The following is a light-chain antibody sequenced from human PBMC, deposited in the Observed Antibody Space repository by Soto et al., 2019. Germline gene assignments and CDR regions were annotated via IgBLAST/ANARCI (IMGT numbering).Light chain of an antibody. CDR2: GAS. CDR1: QSVSSSY. Sequence: EIVLTQSPGTLSLSPGERATLSCRASQSVSSSYLAWYQQKPGQAPRLLIYGASSRATGIPDRFSGSGSGTDFTLTISRLEPEDFAVYYCQQYGSPPITFGPGTKVDIK. CDR3: QQYGSPPIT. J-gene: IGKJ3*01. V-gene: IGKV3-20*01.